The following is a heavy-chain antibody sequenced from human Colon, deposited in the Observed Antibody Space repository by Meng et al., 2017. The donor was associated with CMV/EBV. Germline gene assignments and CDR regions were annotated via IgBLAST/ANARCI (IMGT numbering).Heavy chain of an antibody. CDR1: GFTFSSYA. Sequence: GESLKISCAGSGFTFSSYAMSWVRQAPGKGLEWVSVIYSGGSSTYYADSVKGRFTISRDNSKNTLYLQMNSLRAEDTAVYYCAKDKERAAAGRYYYYYGMDVWGQGTTVTVSS. CDR2: IYSGGSST. CDR3: AKDKERAAAGRYYYYYGMDV. D-gene: IGHD6-13*01. J-gene: IGHJ6*02. V-gene: IGHV3-23*03.